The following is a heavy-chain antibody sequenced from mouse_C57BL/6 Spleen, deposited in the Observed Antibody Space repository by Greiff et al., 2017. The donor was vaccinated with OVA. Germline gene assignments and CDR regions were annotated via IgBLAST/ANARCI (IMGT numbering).Heavy chain of an antibody. J-gene: IGHJ2*01. D-gene: IGHD2-14*01. CDR2: INPSNGGT. CDR1: GYTFPRYW. CDR3: ARSGGVRQEYFDY. Sequence: QVQLQQPGTELVKPGASVKLSCKASGYTFPRYWMHWVKQRPGQGLEWIGNINPSNGGTNYNEKFKSKATLTVDKSSSTAYMQLSSLTSEDSAVYDCARSGGVRQEYFDYWGQGTTLTVSS. V-gene: IGHV1-53*01.